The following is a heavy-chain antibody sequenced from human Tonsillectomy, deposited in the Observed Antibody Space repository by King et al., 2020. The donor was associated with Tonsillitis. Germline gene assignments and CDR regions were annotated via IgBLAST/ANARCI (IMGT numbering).Heavy chain of an antibody. V-gene: IGHV4-59*01. CDR3: ARGSNIAAAGTGYYFDY. D-gene: IGHD6-13*01. CDR1: GGSISSYY. CDR2: IYDSGST. Sequence: QLQESGPGLVKPSETLSLTCTVSGGSISSYYWSWIRQPPGKGLEWIGYIYDSGSTNYNPSLKSRGTISVDTSKNQLSLKLSCVTAADTAVYYCARGSNIAAAGTGYYFDYWGQGTLVTVSS. J-gene: IGHJ4*02.